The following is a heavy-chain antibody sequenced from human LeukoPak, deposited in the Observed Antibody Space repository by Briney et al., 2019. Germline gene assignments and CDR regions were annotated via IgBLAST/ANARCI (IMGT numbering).Heavy chain of an antibody. V-gene: IGHV3-23*01. CDR1: GFTFSSYA. D-gene: IGHD3-3*01. CDR3: AKGPEGFLPHSYYYMDV. Sequence: PGGSLRLSCAASGFTFSSYAMSWVRQTPGKGLEWVSAISGSGGSTYYADSVKGRFTISRDNSKNTLYLQMNSLRAEDTAVYYCAKGPEGFLPHSYYYMDVWGKGTTVTVSS. J-gene: IGHJ6*03. CDR2: ISGSGGST.